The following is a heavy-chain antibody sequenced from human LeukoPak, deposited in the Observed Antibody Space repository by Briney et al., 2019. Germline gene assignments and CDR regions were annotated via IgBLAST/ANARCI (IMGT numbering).Heavy chain of an antibody. V-gene: IGHV4-4*07. CDR2: IYTSGST. Sequence: KPSETLSLTCTVSGGSISSYYWSWIRQPAGKGLEWIGRIYTSGSTNYNPSLKSRVTMSVDTSKNQFSLKLSSVTAADTAVYYCARVHSGYDFAVGTVTYFDYWGQRTLVTVSS. D-gene: IGHD5-12*01. CDR1: GGSISSYY. CDR3: ARVHSGYDFAVGTVTYFDY. J-gene: IGHJ4*02.